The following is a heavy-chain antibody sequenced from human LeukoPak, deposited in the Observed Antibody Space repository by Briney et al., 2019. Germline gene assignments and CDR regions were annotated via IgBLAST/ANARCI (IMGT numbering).Heavy chain of an antibody. CDR1: GDSISTSSYY. Sequence: SETLSLTCSVSGDSISTSSYYWGWIRQPPGTGLEWIGTIYYSGSTYYNPSLTSRVTISVDTSKNQFSLKLSSVTAADTAVYYCARRGFSMVRGVIRYFDYWGQGTLVTVSS. J-gene: IGHJ4*02. CDR3: ARRGFSMVRGVIRYFDY. D-gene: IGHD3-10*01. CDR2: IYYSGST. V-gene: IGHV4-39*07.